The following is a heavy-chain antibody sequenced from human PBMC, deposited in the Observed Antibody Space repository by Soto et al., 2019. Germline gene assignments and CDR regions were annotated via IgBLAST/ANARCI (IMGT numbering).Heavy chain of an antibody. CDR3: ARCNRGLRCHMDS. J-gene: IGHJ4*02. Sequence: ASVKVSCKASGYTFTSYYMHWVRQAPGQGLEWMGIINPSGGSTSCAQKFQGRVTMTRDTSTSTVYMELSSLRSEDTAVYFCARCNRGLRCHMDSWGQGTPVTVSS. CDR1: GYTFTSYY. CDR2: INPSGGST. D-gene: IGHD2-8*01. V-gene: IGHV1-46*01.